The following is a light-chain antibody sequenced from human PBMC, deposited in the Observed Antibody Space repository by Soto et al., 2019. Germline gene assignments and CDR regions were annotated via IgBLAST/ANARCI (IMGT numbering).Light chain of an antibody. CDR3: QQYNDWRT. CDR2: GAS. Sequence: EIVMTQSPATLSVSPGERATLSCRASQSVGSNLAWYQQKPGQAPSLLIYGASTRATGIPARFSGGGSGTEFTLTISSLQSEDFAIYYCQQYNDWRTFGQGTKVEIK. V-gene: IGKV3-15*01. CDR1: QSVGSN. J-gene: IGKJ1*01.